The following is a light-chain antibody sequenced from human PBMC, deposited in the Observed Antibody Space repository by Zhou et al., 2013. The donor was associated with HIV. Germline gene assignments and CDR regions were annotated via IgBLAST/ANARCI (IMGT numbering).Light chain of an antibody. Sequence: EIVLTQSPGTLSLSPGERATLSCRASQRVSNDFLAWYQQQPGQAPRLLISGASTRATGIPDRFSGSGSETDFTLTISRLEPEDFAVYYCQQYGSSLGTFGQGTKLEIK. CDR1: QRVSNDF. J-gene: IGKJ2*01. V-gene: IGKV3-20*01. CDR2: GAS. CDR3: QQYGSSLGT.